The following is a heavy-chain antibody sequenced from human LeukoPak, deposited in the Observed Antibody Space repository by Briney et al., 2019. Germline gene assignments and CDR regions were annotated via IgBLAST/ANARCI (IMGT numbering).Heavy chain of an antibody. V-gene: IGHV1-69*01. CDR3: ARVSSSSWYGGYYYYYGMDV. J-gene: IGHJ6*02. CDR2: IIPIFGTA. Sequence: SVKVSCKDSGGTFSSYAISWVRQAPGQGLEWMGGIIPIFGTANYAQKFQGRVTITADESTSTAYMELSSLRSEDTAAYYCARVSSSSWYGGYYYYYGMDVWGQGTTVTVSS. D-gene: IGHD6-13*01. CDR1: GGTFSSYA.